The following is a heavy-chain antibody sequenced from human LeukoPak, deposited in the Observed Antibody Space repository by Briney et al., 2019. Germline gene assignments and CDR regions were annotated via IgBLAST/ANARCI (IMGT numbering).Heavy chain of an antibody. Sequence: PGGSLRLSCAASGFTFSNAWMSWVRQAPGKGLEWVSSISSSSSYIYYADSVKGRFTISRDNAKNSLYLQMNSLRAEDTAVYYCARDRGYGDFFDYWGQGTLVTVSS. CDR2: ISSSSSYI. CDR3: ARDRGYGDFFDY. V-gene: IGHV3-21*01. CDR1: GFTFSNAW. D-gene: IGHD4-17*01. J-gene: IGHJ4*02.